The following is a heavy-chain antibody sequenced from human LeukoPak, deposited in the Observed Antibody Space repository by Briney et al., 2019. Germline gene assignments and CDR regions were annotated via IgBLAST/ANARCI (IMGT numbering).Heavy chain of an antibody. CDR1: GITFRSYG. Sequence: GGSLRLSCAASGITFRSYGMHWVRQAPGKGLEWVAVVSFDGSHKYYEDSVKGRFSISRDNSKNTLYLQMNSLRADDTAVYYCAKAARGDTVTSIVGLNWFDPWGQGTLVTVSS. V-gene: IGHV3-30*18. CDR2: VSFDGSHK. D-gene: IGHD4-17*01. CDR3: AKAARGDTVTSIVGLNWFDP. J-gene: IGHJ5*02.